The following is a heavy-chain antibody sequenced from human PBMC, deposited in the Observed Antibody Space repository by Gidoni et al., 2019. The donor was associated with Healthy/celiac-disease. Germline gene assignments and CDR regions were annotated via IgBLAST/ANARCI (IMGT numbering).Heavy chain of an antibody. J-gene: IGHJ5*02. CDR1: GGSISSSSYY. V-gene: IGHV4-39*01. CDR2: IYYSGST. Sequence: QLQLQESGPGLVKPSETLSLTCTVSGGSISSSSYYWGWLRQPPGKGLEWIGSIYYSGSTYYNPSLKSRVTISVDTSKNQFSLKLSSVTAADTAVYYCARHLTYYGSGSYNWFDPWGQGTLVTVSS. D-gene: IGHD3-10*01. CDR3: ARHLTYYGSGSYNWFDP.